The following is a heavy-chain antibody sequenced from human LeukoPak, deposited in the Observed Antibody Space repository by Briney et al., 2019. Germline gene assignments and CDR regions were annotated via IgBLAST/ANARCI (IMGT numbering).Heavy chain of an antibody. D-gene: IGHD3-10*01. V-gene: IGHV3-48*01. J-gene: IGHJ4*02. CDR3: VRGTLWFGELRGFDY. CDR2: ISSSSSTI. CDR1: GFTFSSYS. Sequence: GGSLRLSCAASGFTFSSYSMNWVRQAPGKGLEWVSYISSSSSTIYYADSVKGRFTISRDNAKNSLYLQMNSLRAEDTAVYYCVRGTLWFGELRGFDYWGQGTLVTVSS.